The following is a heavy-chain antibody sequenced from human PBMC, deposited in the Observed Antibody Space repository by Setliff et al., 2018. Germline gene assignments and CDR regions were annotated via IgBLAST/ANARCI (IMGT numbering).Heavy chain of an antibody. CDR1: GFTFSSFW. J-gene: IGHJ5*02. V-gene: IGHV3-66*01. D-gene: IGHD3-3*01. Sequence: GGSLRLSCAASGFTFSSFWMSWVRQAPGKGLEWVSVTYSNGATNYADSVKGRFIISRDNSKDTLCLQMNSLRGEDTGVYYCARDVYDFRTGQADPWGQGTLVTVSS. CDR3: ARDVYDFRTGQADP. CDR2: TYSNGAT.